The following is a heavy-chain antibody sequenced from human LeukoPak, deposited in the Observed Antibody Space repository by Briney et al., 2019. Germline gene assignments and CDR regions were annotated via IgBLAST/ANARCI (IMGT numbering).Heavy chain of an antibody. CDR1: GGPFSGYY. V-gene: IGHV4-34*01. J-gene: IGHJ4*02. CDR3: ARGLARYSSSWYGGFGY. D-gene: IGHD6-13*01. CDR2: INHSGST. Sequence: PSETLSLTCAVYGGPFSGYYWSWIRQPPGKGLEWIGEINHSGSTNYNPSLKSRVTISVDTSKNQFSLKLSSVTAADTAVYYCARGLARYSSSWYGGFGYWGQGTLVTVSS.